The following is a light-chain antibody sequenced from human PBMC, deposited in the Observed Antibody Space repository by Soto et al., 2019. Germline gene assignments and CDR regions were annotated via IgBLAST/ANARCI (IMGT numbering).Light chain of an antibody. CDR3: QQYYSTPQT. Sequence: DIVMTQSPDCLAVSLGERATIYCKSSQSVLYSSNNKNYLAWYQQKPGQPPKLLIYWVSTRESGVPDRFSGSGSGTDFTLSISSLQAEDVAVYYCQQYYSTPQTFGQGTKVEVK. CDR1: QSVLYSSNNKNY. J-gene: IGKJ1*01. V-gene: IGKV4-1*01. CDR2: WVS.